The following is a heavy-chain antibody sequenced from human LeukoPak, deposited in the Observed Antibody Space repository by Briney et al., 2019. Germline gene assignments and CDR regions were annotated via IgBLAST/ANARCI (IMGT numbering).Heavy chain of an antibody. V-gene: IGHV4-38-2*02. Sequence: SETLSLTCAVSGYSISSGYYWGWIRQPPGKGLEWIGSIYHSGSTYYNPSLKSRVTISVDTSKNQFSLKLSSVTAADTAVYYCARDLDYYGSGSYYNWFDPWGQGTLVTVSS. D-gene: IGHD3-10*01. J-gene: IGHJ5*02. CDR2: IYHSGST. CDR3: ARDLDYYGSGSYYNWFDP. CDR1: GYSISSGYY.